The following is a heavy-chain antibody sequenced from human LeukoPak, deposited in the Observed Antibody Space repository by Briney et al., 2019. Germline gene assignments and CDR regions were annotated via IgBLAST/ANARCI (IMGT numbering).Heavy chain of an antibody. CDR2: ISSSSSTI. V-gene: IGHV3-48*01. Sequence: GGSLRLSCAASRFTFSSYSMNWVRQAPGKGLEWVSYISSSSSTIYYADSVKGRFTISRDNAKNSLYLQMNSLRAEDTAVYYCAKGSGLDYWGQGTLVTVSS. CDR3: AKGSGLDY. J-gene: IGHJ4*02. CDR1: RFTFSSYS. D-gene: IGHD6-19*01.